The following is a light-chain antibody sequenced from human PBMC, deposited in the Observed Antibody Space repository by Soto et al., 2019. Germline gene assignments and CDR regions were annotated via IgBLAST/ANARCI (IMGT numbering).Light chain of an antibody. CDR3: ISYTDRQSYL. J-gene: IGLJ1*01. Sequence: QSVLTQPRSVSGSPGQSVTISCTGTSSDVGGYNYVSWYQQHPGKAPKLMIYDVSKRPSGVPDRFSGSKSGNTASLTISGLQAEDEADYYCISYTDRQSYLFGTGTKVTVL. CDR1: SSDVGGYNY. V-gene: IGLV2-11*01. CDR2: DVS.